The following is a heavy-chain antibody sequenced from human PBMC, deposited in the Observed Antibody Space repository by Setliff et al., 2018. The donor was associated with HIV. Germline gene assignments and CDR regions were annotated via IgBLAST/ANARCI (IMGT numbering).Heavy chain of an antibody. CDR3: ARSALYGDNFRIFWYFDV. J-gene: IGHJ2*01. Sequence: SETLSLTCALYGGSFSNYYWSWIRHTPGRGLEWIAEINQNGRTNYNPALSGRVTVSIATSKNQFSLKLTSVTAADTAVYYCARSALYGDNFRIFWYFDVWGRGTLVTAPQ. CDR1: GGSFSNYY. V-gene: IGHV4-34*01. CDR2: INQNGRT. D-gene: IGHD4-17*01.